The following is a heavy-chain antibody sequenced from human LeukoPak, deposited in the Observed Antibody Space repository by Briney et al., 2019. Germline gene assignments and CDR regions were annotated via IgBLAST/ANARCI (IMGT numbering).Heavy chain of an antibody. Sequence: SQTLSLTCTVSGGSISSGDYYWRWIRQPPGKGLEWIGYIYYSGSTYYNPSLKSRVTISVDTSKNQFSLKLSSVTAADTAVYYCARAPQTPDSSGWFDAFDIWGQGTMVTVSS. V-gene: IGHV4-30-4*08. CDR2: IYYSGST. D-gene: IGHD6-19*01. CDR3: ARAPQTPDSSGWFDAFDI. J-gene: IGHJ3*02. CDR1: GGSISSGDYY.